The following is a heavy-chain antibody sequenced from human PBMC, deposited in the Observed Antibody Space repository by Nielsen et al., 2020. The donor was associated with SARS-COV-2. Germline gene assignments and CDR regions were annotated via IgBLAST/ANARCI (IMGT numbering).Heavy chain of an antibody. D-gene: IGHD3-22*01. CDR2: INHSGDT. Sequence: SVTLSLTCAVSGWSFSAYYWSWIRQPPGKGLEWIGEINHSGDTNNNPSLRSRVTVSRDTSKNQFSLKLRSVTAADTAVYYCAGGFYDSRGYNLVYWGQGTLVTVSS. V-gene: IGHV4-34*01. CDR1: GWSFSAYY. CDR3: AGGFYDSRGYNLVY. J-gene: IGHJ4*02.